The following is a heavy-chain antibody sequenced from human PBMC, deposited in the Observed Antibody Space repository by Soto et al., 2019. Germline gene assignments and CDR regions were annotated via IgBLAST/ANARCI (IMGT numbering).Heavy chain of an antibody. J-gene: IGHJ6*03. V-gene: IGHV4-34*01. CDR1: GGSFSGYY. CDR2: INHSGST. CDR3: VRGGRYYYYMDF. Sequence: SETLSLTCAVYGGSFSGYYWSWIRQPPGKGLEWIGEINHSGSTNYNPSLKSRVTISVDTSKNQFSLKLSSVTAADTAVYYCVRGGRYYYYMDFWGKGTTVTVSS.